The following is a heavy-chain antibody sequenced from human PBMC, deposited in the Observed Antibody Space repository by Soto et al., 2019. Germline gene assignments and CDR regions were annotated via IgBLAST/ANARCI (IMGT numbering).Heavy chain of an antibody. D-gene: IGHD4-17*01. CDR2: IYHTEST. V-gene: IGHV4-4*02. J-gene: IGHJ4*02. CDR3: ARYDFGTFDY. CDR1: GGSISSYY. Sequence: LSLTCTVSGGSISSYYWSWVRQPPGKGLEWIGEIYHTESTVYNPSLKSRVTISVDKSKNQFSLNLDSVTAADTAVYYCARYDFGTFDYWGRGILVTVSS.